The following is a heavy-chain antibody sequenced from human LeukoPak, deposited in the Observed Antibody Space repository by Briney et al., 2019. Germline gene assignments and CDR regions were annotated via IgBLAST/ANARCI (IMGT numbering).Heavy chain of an antibody. Sequence: ASVKVSFKASGSTFPSYGFSWVRQAPGQGLEWMGWISAYNGNTNIAQKLQGRVTMTTDPSTSTAYMELRSLRSDDTAVYYCARGAVPMIVVVIEFDYWGQGTLVTVSS. V-gene: IGHV1-18*01. CDR3: ARGAVPMIVVVIEFDY. CDR2: ISAYNGNT. D-gene: IGHD3-22*01. CDR1: GSTFPSYG. J-gene: IGHJ4*02.